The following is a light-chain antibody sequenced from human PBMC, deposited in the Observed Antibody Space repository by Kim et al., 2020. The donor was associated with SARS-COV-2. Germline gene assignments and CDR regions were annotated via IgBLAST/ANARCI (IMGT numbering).Light chain of an antibody. CDR1: QSVYGY. CDR2: VTS. Sequence: DIQMTQSPSSLSASIGDRVAITCRASQSVYGYLNWYQQKSGQSPTLLIYVTSTLQRGVPSRFSGNGSATDFSLTINSLQPEDFATYDCQQTYNTPYTFGQGTKVDIK. V-gene: IGKV1-39*01. J-gene: IGKJ2*01. CDR3: QQTYNTPYT.